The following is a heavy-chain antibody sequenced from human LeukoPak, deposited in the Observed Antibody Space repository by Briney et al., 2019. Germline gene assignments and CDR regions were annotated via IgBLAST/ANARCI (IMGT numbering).Heavy chain of an antibody. V-gene: IGHV1-8*01. CDR3: ARIVRGFEYW. CDR2: MNPNSGNT. Sequence: ASVKVSCKASGYTFTSYDINWPRQATGQGLEWMGWMNPNSGNTGYAQNFQGRVTMTRNTSISTAYMELSRLKSEDTAVYYCARIVRGFEYWWGQGTLVTVSS. J-gene: IGHJ4*02. D-gene: IGHD2-8*02. CDR1: GYTFTSYD.